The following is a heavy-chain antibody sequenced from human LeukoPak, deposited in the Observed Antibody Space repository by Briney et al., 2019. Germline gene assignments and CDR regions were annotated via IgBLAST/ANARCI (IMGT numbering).Heavy chain of an antibody. J-gene: IGHJ3*01. CDR2: ITGGGGGT. Sequence: GGSLRLSCAAFGFTFSDYAMTWVRQAPGKGLEWVSSITGGGGGTSYGDSVKGRFTVYRDNSKNTLYLQMNSLRAEDTAIYYCAKDPNGDYVGAFDSWAKGHWSPSLQ. V-gene: IGHV3-23*01. CDR1: GFTFSDYA. D-gene: IGHD4-17*01. CDR3: AKDPNGDYVGAFDS.